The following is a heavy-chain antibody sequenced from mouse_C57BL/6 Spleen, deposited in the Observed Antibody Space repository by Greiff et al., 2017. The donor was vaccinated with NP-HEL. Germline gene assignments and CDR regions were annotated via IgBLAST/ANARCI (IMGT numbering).Heavy chain of an antibody. CDR1: GYTFTDYN. D-gene: IGHD2-1*01. V-gene: IGHV1-22*01. CDR2: INPNNGGT. J-gene: IGHJ3*01. Sequence: DVKLQESGPELVKPGASVKMSCKASGYTFTDYNMHWVKQSHGKSLEWIGYINPNNGGTSYNQKFKGKATLTVNKSSSTAYMELRSLTSEDSAVYYCARRGGNAWFAYWGQGTLVTVSA. CDR3: ARRGGNAWFAY.